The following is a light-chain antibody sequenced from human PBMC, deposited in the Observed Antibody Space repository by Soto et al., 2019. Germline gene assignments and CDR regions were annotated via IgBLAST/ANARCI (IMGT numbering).Light chain of an antibody. V-gene: IGKV1-5*01. CDR2: DAS. J-gene: IGKJ1*01. CDR1: QSVSSW. Sequence: DIQKTQSPPTLPAFVGDTVTITCRASQSVSSWLAWYQQKPGTAPNLLIYDASSLASGVPSRFSGSGSGTKFTLTIRSLQPDDFATYYCQQYISFPKTFGQGTKV. CDR3: QQYISFPKT.